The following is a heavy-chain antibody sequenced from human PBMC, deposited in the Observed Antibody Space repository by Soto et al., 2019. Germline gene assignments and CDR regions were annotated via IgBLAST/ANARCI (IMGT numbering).Heavy chain of an antibody. D-gene: IGHD1-7*01. V-gene: IGHV1-8*01. CDR2: MNPNSGNT. CDR3: ARSTGPTDWFDP. Sequence: ASVKVSCKASGYTFTSYDINWVRQATGQGLEWMGWMNPNSGNTGYAQKFQGRVTMTRNTSISTAYMELSSLRSEDTAVYYCARSTGPTDWFDPWGQGTLVTVSS. J-gene: IGHJ5*02. CDR1: GYTFTSYD.